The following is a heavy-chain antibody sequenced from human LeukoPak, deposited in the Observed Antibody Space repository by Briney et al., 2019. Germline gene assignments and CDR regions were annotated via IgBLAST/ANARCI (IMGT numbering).Heavy chain of an antibody. J-gene: IGHJ4*02. D-gene: IGHD2-15*01. Sequence: GGSLRLSCAASGFTFSSYEMNWVRQAPGKGLERVSNISSSGSTMYYADSVKGRFTISRDNAKNSLYLQMNSLRAEDTAVYYCAREGYCSGGSCYGDLDYWGQGTLVTVSS. V-gene: IGHV3-48*03. CDR1: GFTFSSYE. CDR3: AREGYCSGGSCYGDLDY. CDR2: ISSSGSTM.